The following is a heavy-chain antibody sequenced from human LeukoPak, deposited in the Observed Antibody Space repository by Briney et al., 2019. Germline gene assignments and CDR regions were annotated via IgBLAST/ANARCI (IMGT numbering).Heavy chain of an antibody. V-gene: IGHV3-21*01. CDR2: ITSDSSHT. J-gene: IGHJ4*02. CDR1: GLTFGDYS. D-gene: IGHD6-6*01. Sequence: PGGSLRLSCAASGLTFGDYSMNWVRQAPGKGLEWVSSITSDSSHTYYVDSVKGRFTISRDNAKNSLYLQMNSLRAEDTALYYCARHRRIADRPLFAYWGQATLVTVSS. CDR3: ARHRRIADRPLFAY.